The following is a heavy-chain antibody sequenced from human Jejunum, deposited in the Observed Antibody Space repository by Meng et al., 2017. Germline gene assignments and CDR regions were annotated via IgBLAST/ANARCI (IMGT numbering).Heavy chain of an antibody. CDR3: GDITSGY. Sequence: EVHLLESGGGLVQPGGSLRLSCAASGFTFSSRWMHWVRQAPGKGLVWVSFINSDGSSTVYADSVKGRFTISRDNAKNTLYLQMNGLRAEDTALYYCGDITSGYWGRGTLVTVSS. CDR2: INSDGSST. CDR1: GFTFSSRW. D-gene: IGHD3-10*01. J-gene: IGHJ4*02. V-gene: IGHV3-74*01.